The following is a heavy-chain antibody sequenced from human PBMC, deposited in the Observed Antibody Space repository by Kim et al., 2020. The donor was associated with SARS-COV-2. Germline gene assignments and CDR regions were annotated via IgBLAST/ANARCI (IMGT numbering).Heavy chain of an antibody. CDR3: ARATLDGPEEWLLPIGYYYYGMDV. Sequence: ASVKVSCKASGYTFTSYGISWVRQAPGQGLEWMGWISAYNGNTNYAQKLQGRVTMTTDTSTSTAYMELRSLRSDDTAVYYCARATLDGPEEWLLPIGYYYYGMDVWGQGTTVTVSS. J-gene: IGHJ6*02. CDR1: GYTFTSYG. D-gene: IGHD3-3*01. CDR2: ISAYNGNT. V-gene: IGHV1-18*04.